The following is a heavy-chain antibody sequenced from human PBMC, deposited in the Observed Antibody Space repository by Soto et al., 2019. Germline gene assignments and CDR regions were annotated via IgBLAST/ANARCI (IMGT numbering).Heavy chain of an antibody. CDR1: GGTFSSYA. CDR3: ARGVPRITIFGVVINPVGWFDP. D-gene: IGHD3-3*01. J-gene: IGHJ5*02. V-gene: IGHV1-69*13. Sequence: GASVKVSCKASGGTFSSYAISWVRQAPGKGLEWMGKIIPTFGRTNYAQKFQGRLTISADDSTSTAYMELTSLESDDTAVYYCARGVPRITIFGVVINPVGWFDPWGQGTLVTV. CDR2: IIPTFGRT.